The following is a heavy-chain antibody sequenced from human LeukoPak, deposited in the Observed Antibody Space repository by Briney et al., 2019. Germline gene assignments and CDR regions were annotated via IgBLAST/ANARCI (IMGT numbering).Heavy chain of an antibody. CDR2: ISSSSSYI. D-gene: IGHD3-3*01. J-gene: IGHJ1*01. V-gene: IGHV3-21*01. Sequence: PGGSLRLPCAASGFTFSSYSMNWVRQAPGKGLEWVSSISSSSSYIYYADSVKGRFPISRDNAKNSLYLQMNSLRAEDTAVYYCARAEGDTYYDFWSGHGRYFQHWGQGTLVTVSS. CDR3: ARAEGDTYYDFWSGHGRYFQH. CDR1: GFTFSSYS.